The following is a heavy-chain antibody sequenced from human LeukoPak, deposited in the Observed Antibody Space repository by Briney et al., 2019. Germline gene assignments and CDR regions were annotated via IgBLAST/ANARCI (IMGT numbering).Heavy chain of an antibody. D-gene: IGHD3-10*01. CDR1: GGSISSYY. CDR2: ICYSGST. J-gene: IGHJ3*02. CDR3: ARRPSELLWFGEGAFDI. Sequence: SETLSLTCTVSGGSISSYYWSWIRQPPGKGLEWIGYICYSGSTNYNPSLKSRVTISVDTSKNQFSLKLSSVTAADTAVYYCARRPSELLWFGEGAFDIWGQGTMVTVSS. V-gene: IGHV4-59*08.